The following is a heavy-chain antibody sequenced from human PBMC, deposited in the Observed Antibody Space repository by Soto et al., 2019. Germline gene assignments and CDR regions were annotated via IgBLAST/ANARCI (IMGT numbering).Heavy chain of an antibody. J-gene: IGHJ6*02. V-gene: IGHV1-58*01. CDR1: GFTFTSSA. CDR2: IVVGSGNT. Sequence: SVKVSCKASGFTFTSSAVQWVRQARGQRLEWIGWIVVGSGNTNYAQKFQERVTITRDMSTSTAYMELSSLRSEDTAVYYCAAERYYGGWGSWLLDYYYYGMDVRGQGTTVTVSS. CDR3: AAERYYGGWGSWLLDYYYYGMDV. D-gene: IGHD3-10*01.